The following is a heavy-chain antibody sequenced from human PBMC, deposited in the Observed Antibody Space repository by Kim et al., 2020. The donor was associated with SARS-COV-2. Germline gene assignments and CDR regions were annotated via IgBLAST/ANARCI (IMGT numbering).Heavy chain of an antibody. J-gene: IGHJ6*02. D-gene: IGHD2-15*01. V-gene: IGHV3-30-3*01. CDR2: ILYDGSNK. CDR3: ARGRGVVAANVARSYYYGMDV. CDR1: GFTFRNYA. Sequence: GGSLRLSCAASGFTFRNYAMHWVRQAPGEGLEWVAVILYDGSNKYYADSVKGRFTISRDNSENTLYLQMNSLRAEDTAVYYCARGRGVVAANVARSYYYGMDVWGQGTTVTISS.